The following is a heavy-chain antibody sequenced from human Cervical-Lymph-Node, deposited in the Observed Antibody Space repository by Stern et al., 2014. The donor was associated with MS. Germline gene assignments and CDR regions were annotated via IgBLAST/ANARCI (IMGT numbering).Heavy chain of an antibody. CDR3: ARQDAVAGLDY. J-gene: IGHJ4*02. D-gene: IGHD6-19*01. V-gene: IGHV1-69*01. Sequence: VQLVESGAEVKKPGSSVKVSCKSSGGPFKNDPISWGRQAPGQGLERVGVIIPILVTPNNAQTYQGIVTITADGSTGTVYMEISILRSEYTAVYYSARQDAVAGLDYWGQGTLVTVSS. CDR1: GGPFKNDP. CDR2: IIPILVTP.